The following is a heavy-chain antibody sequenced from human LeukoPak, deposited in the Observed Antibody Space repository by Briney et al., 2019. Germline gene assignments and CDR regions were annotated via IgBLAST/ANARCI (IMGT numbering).Heavy chain of an antibody. CDR3: ARGFWYSSSSEGALPAY. CDR2: ISAYNGNT. V-gene: IGHV1-18*01. Sequence: GASVKVSCKASGYTFTSYGISWVRQAPGQGLEWMGWISAYNGNTNYAQRFQGRVTMTRDTSISTAYMELSRLRSDDTAVYYCARGFWYSSSSEGALPAYWGQGTLVTVSS. J-gene: IGHJ4*02. D-gene: IGHD6-6*01. CDR1: GYTFTSYG.